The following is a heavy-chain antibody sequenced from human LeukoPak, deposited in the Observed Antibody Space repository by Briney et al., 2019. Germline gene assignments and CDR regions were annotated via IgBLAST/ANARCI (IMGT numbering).Heavy chain of an antibody. Sequence: GESLKISCKGSGYSFTSYWIAWVRQMPGKGLERMGIIYPGDSDTKYSPSFQGQVTISADKSISTAFLQWSSLKASDTAMYYCARQVYSGSYYSPFDYWGQGTLVTVSS. CDR3: ARQVYSGSYYSPFDY. CDR1: GYSFTSYW. D-gene: IGHD3-10*01. J-gene: IGHJ4*02. CDR2: IYPGDSDT. V-gene: IGHV5-51*01.